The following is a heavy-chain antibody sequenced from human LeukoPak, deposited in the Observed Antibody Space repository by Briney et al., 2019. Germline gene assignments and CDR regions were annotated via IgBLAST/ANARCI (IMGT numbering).Heavy chain of an antibody. CDR1: GFTFSSYG. D-gene: IGHD5-18*01. CDR3: AKASDSYGYAGEVDY. J-gene: IGHJ4*02. V-gene: IGHV3-33*06. Sequence: PGRSLRLSCAASGFTFSSYGMHWVRQAPGKGLEWVAVIWYDGSNKYYADSVKGRFTISRDNSKTTLYLQMNSLRAEDTAVSYCAKASDSYGYAGEVDYWGQGTLVTVSS. CDR2: IWYDGSNK.